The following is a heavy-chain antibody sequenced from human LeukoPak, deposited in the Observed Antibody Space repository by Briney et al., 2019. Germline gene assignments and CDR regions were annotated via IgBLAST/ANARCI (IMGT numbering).Heavy chain of an antibody. V-gene: IGHV3-23*01. J-gene: IGHJ4*02. CDR3: AKDGGRPDRDFDY. D-gene: IGHD3-3*01. CDR2: ISGGGETT. CDR1: GFTFDNYA. Sequence: QSGGSLRLSCAASGFTFDNYAMNWVRQAPGKGLEWVSTISGGGETTSYADSVKGRFTFSRDNSKNTLYLQMNSLRAEDTAVYYCAKDGGRPDRDFDYWGQGTLVTVSS.